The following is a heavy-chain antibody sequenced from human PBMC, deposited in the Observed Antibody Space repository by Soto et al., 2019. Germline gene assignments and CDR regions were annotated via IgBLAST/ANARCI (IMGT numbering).Heavy chain of an antibody. CDR1: GYTFTSYG. CDR2: ISGYNGKT. D-gene: IGHD3-9*01. J-gene: IGHJ6*02. V-gene: IGHV1-18*01. CDR3: AREVDVPFYYSGMDV. Sequence: QVQLVQSGGEVKKPGASVKVSCKASGYTFTSYGISWVRQAPGQGLEWMGWISGYNGKTNYAQKVQDRVTMTTDTSTSTVYRELRSLRSDDTAVYYCAREVDVPFYYSGMDVWCQGTTVTVSS.